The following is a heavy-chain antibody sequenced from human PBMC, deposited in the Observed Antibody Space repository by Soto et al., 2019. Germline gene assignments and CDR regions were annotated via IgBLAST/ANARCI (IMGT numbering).Heavy chain of an antibody. CDR1: GYSFTTYW. CDR2: IYPGDSDT. CDR3: ARRVTTAYWYFDL. Sequence: GESLKISCKASGYSFTTYWIGWVRQMPGKGLEWMGIIYPGDSDTRYNPSFQGQVTISADKSISTAYLQWRSLKASDTAMYYCARRVTTAYWYFDLWGRGTLVTVSS. D-gene: IGHD4-17*01. J-gene: IGHJ2*01. V-gene: IGHV5-51*01.